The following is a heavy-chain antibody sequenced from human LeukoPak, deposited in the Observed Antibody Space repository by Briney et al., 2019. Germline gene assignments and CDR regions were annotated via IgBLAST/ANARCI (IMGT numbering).Heavy chain of an antibody. CDR1: GFHFSSYV. CDR3: AKENTRDGYRHFDH. J-gene: IGHJ4*02. CDR2: ITYDENIK. D-gene: IGHD5-24*01. Sequence: QAGGSLKLSCKASGFHFSSYVMQWVRQAPGKGLEWVACITYDENIKYYADSVKGRFTISRDNSENTLYLQMNSLRAEDTAVYYCAKENTRDGYRHFDHWGQGTLVTVSS. V-gene: IGHV3-30*02.